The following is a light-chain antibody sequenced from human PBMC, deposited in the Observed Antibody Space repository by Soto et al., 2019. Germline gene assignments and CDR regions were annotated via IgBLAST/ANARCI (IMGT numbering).Light chain of an antibody. CDR1: QSISSW. V-gene: IGKV1-5*03. CDR2: KAS. Sequence: DIQMTQSPSTLSASVGDRVTITCRASQSISSWLAWYQQKPGKAPKVLIYKASRLESGVPSRFSGSGSGTEFTLTISSLQPDDFATYYCQQYNTYRTFGQGTKVDIK. CDR3: QQYNTYRT. J-gene: IGKJ1*01.